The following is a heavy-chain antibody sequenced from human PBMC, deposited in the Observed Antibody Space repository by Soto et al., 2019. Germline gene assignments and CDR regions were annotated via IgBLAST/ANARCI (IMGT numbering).Heavy chain of an antibody. D-gene: IGHD3-3*01. Sequence: GGSLRLSCAASGFTFSNAWMSWVRQAPGKGLEWVGRIKSKTDGGTTDYAAPVKGRFTISRDDSKNTLYLQMNSLKTEDTAVYYCTTDLKKVRTYYDFWSGSSSGMDVWGQGTTVTVSS. V-gene: IGHV3-15*01. CDR1: GFTFSNAW. CDR3: TTDLKKVRTYYDFWSGSSSGMDV. J-gene: IGHJ6*02. CDR2: IKSKTDGGTT.